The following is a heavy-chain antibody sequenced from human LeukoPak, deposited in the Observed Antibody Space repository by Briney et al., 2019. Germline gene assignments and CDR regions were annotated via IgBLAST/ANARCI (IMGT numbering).Heavy chain of an antibody. CDR2: IYYSGST. J-gene: IGHJ3*02. D-gene: IGHD3-22*01. V-gene: IGHV4-30-4*08. Sequence: PSQTLSLTCIVSGGSISSGDYYWSWIRQPPGKGLEWIGYIYYSGSTYYNPSLKSRVTISVDTSKNQFSLKLSSVTAADTAVYYCARDPYYYDSREYGNAFDIWGQGTMVTVSS. CDR1: GGSISSGDYY. CDR3: ARDPYYYDSREYGNAFDI.